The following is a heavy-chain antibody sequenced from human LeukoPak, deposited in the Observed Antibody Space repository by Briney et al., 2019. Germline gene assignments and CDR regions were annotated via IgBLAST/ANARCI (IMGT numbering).Heavy chain of an antibody. V-gene: IGHV3-30*02. CDR3: AKDLMPMAVGATTYFDY. CDR1: GFTFSSYG. J-gene: IGHJ4*02. Sequence: GGSLRLSCAASGFTFSSYGMHWVRQAPGKGLEWVTFIRYDGNNRYYADSVKGRFTISRDNSKNTLYLQMNSLRAEDTAVYYCAKDLMPMAVGATTYFDYWGQGTLVTVSS. CDR2: IRYDGNNR. D-gene: IGHD1-26*01.